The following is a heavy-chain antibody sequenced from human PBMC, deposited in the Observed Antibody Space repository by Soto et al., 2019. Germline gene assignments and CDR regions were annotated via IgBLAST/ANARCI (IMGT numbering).Heavy chain of an antibody. Sequence: PSETLSLTRTVSGDSISTYYWSWIRQPPGKGLEWIGYIYNSGTTNYNPSLKGRVTISVDTSKNQFSLNLSSVTAADTAVYFCARGAFRMDRWGQGTLVTVSS. J-gene: IGHJ5*02. CDR2: IYNSGTT. CDR1: GDSISTYY. V-gene: IGHV4-59*01. D-gene: IGHD2-8*01. CDR3: ARGAFRMDR.